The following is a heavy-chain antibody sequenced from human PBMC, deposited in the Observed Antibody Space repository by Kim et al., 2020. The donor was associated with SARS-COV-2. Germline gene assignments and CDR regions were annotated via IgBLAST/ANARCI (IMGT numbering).Heavy chain of an antibody. CDR1: GGSISSSSYY. CDR3: ASEAVAGSYYSYYGMDV. J-gene: IGHJ6*02. CDR2: IYYSGST. Sequence: SETLSLTCTVSGGSISSSSYYWGWIRQPTGKGLEWIGCIYYSGSTYYNPSLKSRVTISVDTSKNQFSLKLSSVTAADTAVYYCASEAVAGSYYSYYGMDVCGQGTTVTVSS. V-gene: IGHV4-39*01. D-gene: IGHD6-19*01.